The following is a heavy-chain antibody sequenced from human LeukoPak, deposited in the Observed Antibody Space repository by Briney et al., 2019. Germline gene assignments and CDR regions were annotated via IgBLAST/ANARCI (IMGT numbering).Heavy chain of an antibody. Sequence: PSETLSLTCTVSNGSISSGDYYWSWVRQPPGKGLEWIGYIYYSGRTFYNPSLKSRVSISVDTSKNQFSLKLSSVTAADTAVYYCVRELGDFWGQGTLVTVTS. J-gene: IGHJ4*02. CDR3: VRELGDF. CDR2: IYYSGRT. V-gene: IGHV4-30-4*01. D-gene: IGHD7-27*01. CDR1: NGSISSGDYY.